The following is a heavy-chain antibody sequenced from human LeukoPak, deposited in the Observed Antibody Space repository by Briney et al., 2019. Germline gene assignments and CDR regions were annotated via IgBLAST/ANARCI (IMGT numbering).Heavy chain of an antibody. CDR1: GGSISSYY. J-gene: IGHJ4*02. CDR2: IYTSGST. V-gene: IGHV4-4*07. D-gene: IGHD3-10*01. Sequence: SETLSLTCTVSGGSISSYYWSWIRQPAGKGLDWIGRIYTSGSTNYNPSLKSRVTMSVDTSKNQFSLKLSSVTAADTAVYYCARAPSAGSYSFYYFDYWGQGTLLTVSS. CDR3: ARAPSAGSYSFYYFDY.